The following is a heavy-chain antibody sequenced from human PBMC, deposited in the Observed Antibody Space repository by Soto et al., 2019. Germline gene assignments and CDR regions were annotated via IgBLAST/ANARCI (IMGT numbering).Heavy chain of an antibody. CDR2: IFYDGYT. CDR1: GDSISGSPYF. J-gene: IGHJ4*02. D-gene: IGHD6-13*01. V-gene: IGHV4-39*01. CDR3: ARLQAAVPHY. Sequence: QVQLQESGPGLVMPSETLSLTCTVSGDSISGSPYFWGWIRQPPGKRLEWIGRIFYDGYTLYTPSLNSRVNISVDTSKTQYSLKLTSVAAADTAIYFCARLQAAVPHYWGQGILVTVSS.